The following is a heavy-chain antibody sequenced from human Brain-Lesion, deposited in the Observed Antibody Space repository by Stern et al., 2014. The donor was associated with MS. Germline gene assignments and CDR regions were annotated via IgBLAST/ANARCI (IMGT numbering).Heavy chain of an antibody. J-gene: IGHJ4*02. D-gene: IGHD3-3*01. CDR1: GFSLRTDGVG. CDR2: IYWDNDK. Sequence: QVTLRESGPALVTPTQTLTLTCTFSGFSLRTDGVGVGCVRQPQGQALERLALIYWDNDKRYSPSLRSRLTITKDTSRNQVVLTMTNMDPVDTATYYCAHRRPHYASWDNGDFDYWGQGALVTVSS. CDR3: AHRRPHYASWDNGDFDY. V-gene: IGHV2-5*02.